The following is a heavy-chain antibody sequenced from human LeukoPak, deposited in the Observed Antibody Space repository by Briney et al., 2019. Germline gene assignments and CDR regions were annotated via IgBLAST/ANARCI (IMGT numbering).Heavy chain of an antibody. Sequence: ASVKVSCKAYGYTFTTYYMHWVRQAPGQGLEWMGILNPSSGSASYAQRFQGRVTMTRDTSTSTFYMELRSLKSEDTAVYYCARDGEYYDSSGSYFDYWGQGTAVTVSS. J-gene: IGHJ4*02. D-gene: IGHD3-22*01. CDR3: ARDGEYYDSSGSYFDY. CDR1: GYTFTTYY. CDR2: LNPSSGSA. V-gene: IGHV1-46*01.